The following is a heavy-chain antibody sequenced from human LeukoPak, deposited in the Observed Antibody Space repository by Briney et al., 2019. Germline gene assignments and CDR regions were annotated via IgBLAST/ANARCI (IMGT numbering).Heavy chain of an antibody. V-gene: IGHV3-48*01. Sequence: PGGSLRLSCAASGFTFSYYSMNWVRQAPGKGLEWVSYISSSSKSIYYADSVKGRFTISRDNAKKSVYLQMNSLRAEDTPVYYCARDHRSGSRSGTQANDYWGQGTLVTVSS. CDR1: GFTFSYYS. CDR3: ARDHRSGSRSGTQANDY. D-gene: IGHD3-10*01. CDR2: ISSSSKSI. J-gene: IGHJ4*02.